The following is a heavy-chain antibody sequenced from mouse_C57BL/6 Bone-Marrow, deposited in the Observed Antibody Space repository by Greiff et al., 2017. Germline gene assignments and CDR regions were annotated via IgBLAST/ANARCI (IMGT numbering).Heavy chain of an antibody. CDR1: GFTFSSYG. CDR3: ARQGYYGAMDY. J-gene: IGHJ4*01. Sequence: EVQLVESGGDLVKPGGSLKLSCAASGFTFSSYGMSWVRQTPDKRLEWVATISSGGSYTYYPDSVKGRFTISRANANNTLYLQLSSLKSEDTAMFYCARQGYYGAMDYWGQGTSVTVSS. CDR2: ISSGGSYT. V-gene: IGHV5-6*01. D-gene: IGHD1-1*01.